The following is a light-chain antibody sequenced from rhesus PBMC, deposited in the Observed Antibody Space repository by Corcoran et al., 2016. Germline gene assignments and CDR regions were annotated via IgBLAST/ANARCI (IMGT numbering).Light chain of an antibody. V-gene: IGKV1-74*01. CDR2: KAS. Sequence: DIQMTQSPSSLSASVGDRVTITCRASENVNNYLPWYQQTTGKAPKLLIYKASTLQSGVPSRFSGSGSGTDVTLTISSLQPEDFATYYCQHSYGTPLTFGGGTKVELK. CDR3: QHSYGTPLT. CDR1: ENVNNY. J-gene: IGKJ4*01.